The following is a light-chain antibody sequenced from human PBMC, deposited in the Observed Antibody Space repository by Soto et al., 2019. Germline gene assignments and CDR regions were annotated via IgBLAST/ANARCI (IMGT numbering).Light chain of an antibody. CDR1: SSDVGGYNY. CDR3: SSYAGSNSQTPYV. Sequence: QSALTQPPSASGSPGQSVTISCTGTSSDVGGYNYVSWYQQHPGKAPKLMIYEVSKRPSGVPDRFSGSKSGNTASLTVSGLQAEDEADYYCSSYAGSNSQTPYVFGTGTKVTVL. CDR2: EVS. V-gene: IGLV2-8*01. J-gene: IGLJ1*01.